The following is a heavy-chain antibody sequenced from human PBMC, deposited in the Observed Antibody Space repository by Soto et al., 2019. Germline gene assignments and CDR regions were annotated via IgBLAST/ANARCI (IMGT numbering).Heavy chain of an antibody. D-gene: IGHD3-3*01. CDR1: GFTFSSYA. CDR3: ARTGKKGRFLEPLGFDP. Sequence: GGSLRLSCAASGFTFSSYAMHWVRQAPGKGLEYVSAISSNGGSTYYANSVKGRFTISRDNSKNTLYLQMGSLRAEDMAVYYCARTGKKGRFLEPLGFDPWGQGTLVTVSS. CDR2: ISSNGGST. J-gene: IGHJ5*02. V-gene: IGHV3-64*01.